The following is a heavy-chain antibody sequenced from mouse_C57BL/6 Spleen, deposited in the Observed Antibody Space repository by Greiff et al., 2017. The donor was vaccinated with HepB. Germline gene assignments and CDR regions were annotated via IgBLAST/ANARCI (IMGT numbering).Heavy chain of an antibody. V-gene: IGHV2-2*01. J-gene: IGHJ3*01. CDR1: GFSLTSYG. CDR2: IWSGGST. Sequence: QVQLQQSGPGLVQPSQCLSITCTASGFSLTSYGVHWVRQSPGKGLEWLGVIWSGGSTDYNAAFISRLSISKDKSKSQVFLKMNRLQADDTAIYYCASCWLLLWFAYWGQGTLVTVSA. D-gene: IGHD2-3*01. CDR3: ASCWLLLWFAY.